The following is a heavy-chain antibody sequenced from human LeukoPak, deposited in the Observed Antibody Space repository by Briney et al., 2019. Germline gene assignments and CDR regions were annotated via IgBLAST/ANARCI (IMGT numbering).Heavy chain of an antibody. CDR1: VYTFTIYY. CDR3: ARDIYNDSSGYPSFDY. CDR2: INPSVGST. J-gene: IGHJ4*02. V-gene: IGHV1-46*01. D-gene: IGHD3-22*01. Sequence: EASVKVSCKASVYTFTIYYMRWVRQAPGQGLEWMGIINPSVGSTSSAQKFQSSVTLTRDTFTRTVYMEISSLRSEDTAVYYCARDIYNDSSGYPSFDYWGQGTLVTVSS.